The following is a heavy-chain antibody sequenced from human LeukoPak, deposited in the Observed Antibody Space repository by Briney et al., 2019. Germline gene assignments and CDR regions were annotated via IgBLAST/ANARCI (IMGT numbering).Heavy chain of an antibody. CDR2: IYHISGVT. Sequence: SETLSLTCDVSGGSITSSRWWSWVRQPPGKGLEWIGEIYHISGVTNYNPSLESRVTISVDRSKNQFSLKLSSVTAADTAVYYCARDLSGSGTEPWGQGTLVTVSS. CDR1: GGSITSSRW. CDR3: ARDLSGSGTEP. V-gene: IGHV4-4*02. J-gene: IGHJ4*02. D-gene: IGHD3-10*01.